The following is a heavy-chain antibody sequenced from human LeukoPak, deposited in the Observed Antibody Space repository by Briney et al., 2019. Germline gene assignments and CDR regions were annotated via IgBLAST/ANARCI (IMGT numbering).Heavy chain of an antibody. Sequence: GRSLRLSCAASGFTFSSYAMHWVRQAPGKGLEWVAVISYDGSNKYYADSVKGRFTISRDNSKNTLYLQMNSLRAEDTAVYYCARVLGLAPPVADGMDVWGQGTTVTVSS. CDR3: ARVLGLAPPVADGMDV. J-gene: IGHJ6*02. CDR1: GFTFSSYA. CDR2: ISYDGSNK. V-gene: IGHV3-30-3*01. D-gene: IGHD6-19*01.